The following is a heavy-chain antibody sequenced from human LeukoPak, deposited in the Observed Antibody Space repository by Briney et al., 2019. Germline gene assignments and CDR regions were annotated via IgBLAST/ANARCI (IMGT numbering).Heavy chain of an antibody. Sequence: PSETLSLTCTVYGGSFSSSSYYWGWIRQPPGKGREWIGSIYYSGSTYSNPSLKSRVTISVDTSKNQFSLKLSSVTAADTAVYCCARSASVLCSSTSCYSSPYYYYYYMDVWGKGTTVTVS. CDR3: ARSASVLCSSTSCYSSPYYYYYYMDV. CDR1: GGSFSSSSYY. CDR2: IYYSGST. V-gene: IGHV4-39*01. D-gene: IGHD2-2*01. J-gene: IGHJ6*03.